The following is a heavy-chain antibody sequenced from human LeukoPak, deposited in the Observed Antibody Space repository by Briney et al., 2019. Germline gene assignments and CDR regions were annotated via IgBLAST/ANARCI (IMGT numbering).Heavy chain of an antibody. CDR2: ISAYNGNT. CDR1: GYTFTSYG. Sequence: ASVKVSCKASGYTFTSYGISWVRQAPGQGLEWMGWISAYNGNTNYAQKLQGRVTMTTDKSTSTAYMELRSLRSDDTAVYYCARGLWELGEPDDAFDIWGQGTMVTVSS. V-gene: IGHV1-18*01. D-gene: IGHD1-26*01. J-gene: IGHJ3*02. CDR3: ARGLWELGEPDDAFDI.